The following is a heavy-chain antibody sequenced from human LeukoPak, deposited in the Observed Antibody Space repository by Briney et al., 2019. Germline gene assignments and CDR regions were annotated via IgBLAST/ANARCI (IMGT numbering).Heavy chain of an antibody. Sequence: ASVKVSCKASGDTLSSHAISWVRQAPGQGLEWMGWIFPIFGTSNYAQRFQGRVTITADESTSTAYMELSSLRSEDTAVYYCARADGYDIWTGYRGWFDPWGQGTLVTVSS. D-gene: IGHD3-9*01. CDR3: ARADGYDIWTGYRGWFDP. CDR1: GDTLSSHA. V-gene: IGHV1-69*13. CDR2: IFPIFGTS. J-gene: IGHJ5*02.